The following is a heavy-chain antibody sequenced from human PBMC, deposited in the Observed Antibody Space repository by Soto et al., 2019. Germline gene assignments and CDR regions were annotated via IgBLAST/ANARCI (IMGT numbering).Heavy chain of an antibody. J-gene: IGHJ6*02. CDR2: ISYDGINK. CDR1: GFTFSSYG. CDR3: ARDSMGSGSFADGMDV. Sequence: PGGSLRLSCAASGFTFSSYGMHWVRQAPGKGLEWVAIISYDGINKYYANSVKGRFTISRDNSKNTLYLQMNSLRAEDTAVYYCARDSMGSGSFADGMDVWGQGTTVTVSS. V-gene: IGHV3-30*03. D-gene: IGHD3-10*01.